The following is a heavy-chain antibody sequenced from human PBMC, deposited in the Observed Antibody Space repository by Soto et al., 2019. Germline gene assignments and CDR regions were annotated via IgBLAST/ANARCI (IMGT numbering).Heavy chain of an antibody. D-gene: IGHD3-10*01. V-gene: IGHV4-39*01. CDR2: IYYSGST. CDR3: AGLGYYGSGSYYRYYYYGMDV. J-gene: IGHJ6*01. CDR1: GGSISSSSYY. Sequence: QLQLQESGPGLVKPSETLSLTCTVSGGSISSSSYYWGWLRQPPGKGLEWIGSIYYSGSTYYNPSLKSRVTSSVDTSKNLFSLKLSSVAAAYTAVYYCAGLGYYGSGSYYRYYYYGMDVW.